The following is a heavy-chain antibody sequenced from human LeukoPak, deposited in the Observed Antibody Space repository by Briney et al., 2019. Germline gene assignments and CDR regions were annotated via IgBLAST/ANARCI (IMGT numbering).Heavy chain of an antibody. CDR2: FDPEDGET. CDR3: ATGGRYYYDSTS. V-gene: IGHV1-24*01. J-gene: IGHJ4*02. Sequence: ASVNVSCKVSGYTLTELSMHWVRQAPGKGLEWMGGFDPEDGETIYAQKFQGRVTMTEDTSTDTAYMELSSLRSEDTAVYYCATGGRYYYDSTSWGQGTLVTVSS. CDR1: GYTLTELS. D-gene: IGHD3-22*01.